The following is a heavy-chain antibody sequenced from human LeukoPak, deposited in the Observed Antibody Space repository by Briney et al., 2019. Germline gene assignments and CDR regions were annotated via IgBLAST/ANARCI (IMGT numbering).Heavy chain of an antibody. CDR2: ISYDGSNK. D-gene: IGHD6-13*01. Sequence: PGGSLRLSCAASGFTFSSYAMHWVRQAPGKGLEWVAVISYDGSNKYYADSVKGRFTISRDNSKNTLYLQMNSLRAEDTAVYYCAKDVPGIAAAGANWFDPWGQGTLVTVSS. J-gene: IGHJ5*02. CDR3: AKDVPGIAAAGANWFDP. V-gene: IGHV3-30-3*01. CDR1: GFTFSSYA.